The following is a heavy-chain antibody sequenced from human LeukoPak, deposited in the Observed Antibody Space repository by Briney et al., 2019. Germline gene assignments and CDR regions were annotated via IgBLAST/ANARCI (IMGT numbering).Heavy chain of an antibody. V-gene: IGHV4-38-2*02. D-gene: IGHD3-10*01. J-gene: IGHJ5*02. CDR2: IYHSEST. CDR1: GYSISSGYY. Sequence: SETLSLTCTVSGYSISSGYYWGWIRQPPGKGLEWIGSIYHSESTNYNPSLKSRVTISVDKSKNQFSLKLSSVTAADTAVYYCARVVTGPWGQGTLVTVSS. CDR3: ARVVTGP.